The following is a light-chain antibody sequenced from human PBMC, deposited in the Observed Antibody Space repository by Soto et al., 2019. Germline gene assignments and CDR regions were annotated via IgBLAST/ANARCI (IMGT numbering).Light chain of an antibody. J-gene: IGKJ3*01. CDR2: AAS. V-gene: IGKV1D-12*01. CDR1: QGISTW. CDR3: QQAYTFPFT. Sequence: DIQMTQSPSSVSASVGDRVTITCRASQGISTWLVWYQQKPGKAPKLLIYAASSLQSAVPSRFSGSGSGTDVTLTISSLQPEDFATYYCQQAYTFPFTFGPGTKVDIK.